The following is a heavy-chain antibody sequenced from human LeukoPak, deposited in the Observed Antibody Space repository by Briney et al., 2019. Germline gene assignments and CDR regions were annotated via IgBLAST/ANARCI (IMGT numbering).Heavy chain of an antibody. Sequence: ASVKVSCKVSGYPLTELSMHWVRQAPGKGLEWMGGFDPEDGETIYAQKFQGRVTMTEDTSTDTAYMELSSLRSEDTAVYYCATLSRITMVRGAIPLHNWFDPWGQGTLVTVSS. V-gene: IGHV1-24*01. CDR1: GYPLTELS. CDR3: ATLSRITMVRGAIPLHNWFDP. CDR2: FDPEDGET. J-gene: IGHJ5*02. D-gene: IGHD3-10*01.